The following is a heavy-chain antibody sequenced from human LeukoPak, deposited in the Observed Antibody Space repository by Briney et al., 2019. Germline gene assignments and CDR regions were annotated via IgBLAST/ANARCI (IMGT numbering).Heavy chain of an antibody. CDR3: AKADSTSLNWFDP. Sequence: GGSLRLSCVASGFTFSSYAMAWVRQAPWKGLEWVSVINESGGTTYYAAFVKGRFTISRDSSKNTLYLQLSSLRAEDTALYYCAKADSTSLNWFDPWGQGTLVTVSS. CDR1: GFTFSSYA. D-gene: IGHD3-16*02. CDR2: INESGGTT. V-gene: IGHV3-23*01. J-gene: IGHJ5*02.